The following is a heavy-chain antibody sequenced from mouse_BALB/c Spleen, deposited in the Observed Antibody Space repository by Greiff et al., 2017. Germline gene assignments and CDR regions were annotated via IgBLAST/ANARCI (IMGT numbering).Heavy chain of an antibody. CDR2: ISSGGST. CDR3: ARRDGSDY. J-gene: IGHJ2*01. D-gene: IGHD1-1*01. Sequence: EVKLVESGGGLVKPGGSLKLSCAASGFTFSSYAMSWVRQTPEKRLEWVASISSGGSTYYPDSVKGRFTISRDNARNILYLQMSSLRSEDTAMYYCARRDGSDYWGQGTTLTVSS. CDR1: GFTFSSYA. V-gene: IGHV5-6-5*01.